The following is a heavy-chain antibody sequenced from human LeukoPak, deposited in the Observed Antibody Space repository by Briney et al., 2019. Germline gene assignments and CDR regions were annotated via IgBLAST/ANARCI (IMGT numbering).Heavy chain of an antibody. J-gene: IGHJ4*02. D-gene: IGHD2-15*01. Sequence: GGSLRLSCAASGFTFSSYAMSWVRQAPGKGLEWVSAISTSGGSTYYADSVKGQFTISRDNSKNTQYLQMNSLRAEDTAVYYCLGYCSGGSCYSGGYWGQGTLVTVSS. V-gene: IGHV3-23*01. CDR3: LGYCSGGSCYSGGY. CDR1: GFTFSSYA. CDR2: ISTSGGST.